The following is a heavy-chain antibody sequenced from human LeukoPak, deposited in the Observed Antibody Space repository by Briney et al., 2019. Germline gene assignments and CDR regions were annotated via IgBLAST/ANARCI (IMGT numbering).Heavy chain of an antibody. Sequence: SETLSLTCAVYGGSFSGYYWSWIRQPPGKGLEWIGEINHSGSTNYNPSLKSRVTISVDTSKNQFSLKLSSVTAADTAVYYCARLRRAAAGSYWGQGTLVTVSS. J-gene: IGHJ4*02. D-gene: IGHD6-13*01. CDR1: GGSFSGYY. CDR3: ARLRRAAAGSY. V-gene: IGHV4-34*01. CDR2: INHSGST.